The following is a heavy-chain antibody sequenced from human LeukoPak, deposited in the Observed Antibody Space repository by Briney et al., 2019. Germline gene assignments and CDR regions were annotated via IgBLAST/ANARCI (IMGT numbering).Heavy chain of an antibody. CDR3: ARGPPAYNWNPPDY. V-gene: IGHV4-59*01. CDR2: IYYSGST. Sequence: SETLSLTCTVSGGSISSYYWSWIRQPPGKGLEWIGYIYYSGSTNYNPSLKSRVTISVDTSKNQFPLKLSSVTAADTAVYYCARGPPAYNWNPPDYWGQGTLVTVSS. CDR1: GGSISSYY. D-gene: IGHD1-20*01. J-gene: IGHJ4*02.